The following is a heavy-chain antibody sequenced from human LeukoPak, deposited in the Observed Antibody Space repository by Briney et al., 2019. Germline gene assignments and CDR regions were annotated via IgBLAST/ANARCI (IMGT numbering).Heavy chain of an antibody. CDR2: MNPNSGNT. J-gene: IGHJ5*02. V-gene: IGHV1-8*01. CDR3: ARGPGEDDYGDYGGGNWFDP. Sequence: VSSVKVSWKASGYTFNSYDINWVRQANGQGLEWMGWMNPNSGNTGYAQKFQGRVTMTRNTSISTAYMELSSLRSEDTAVYYCARGPGEDDYGDYGGGNWFDPWGQGTLVTVSS. D-gene: IGHD4-17*01. CDR1: GYTFNSYD.